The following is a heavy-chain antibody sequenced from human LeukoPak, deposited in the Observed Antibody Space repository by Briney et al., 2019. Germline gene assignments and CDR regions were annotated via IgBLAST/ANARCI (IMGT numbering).Heavy chain of an antibody. CDR3: ARDRTSIWFGELLGFDP. V-gene: IGHV4-4*07. D-gene: IGHD3-10*01. CDR1: GGSISSYY. CDR2: IYTSGST. J-gene: IGHJ5*02. Sequence: SETLSLTCTVSGGSISSYYWSWIRQPAGKGLEWIGRIYTSGSTNYNPSLKSRVTMSVDTSKNQFSLKLSSVTAADTAVYYCARDRTSIWFGELLGFDPWGQGTLVTVSS.